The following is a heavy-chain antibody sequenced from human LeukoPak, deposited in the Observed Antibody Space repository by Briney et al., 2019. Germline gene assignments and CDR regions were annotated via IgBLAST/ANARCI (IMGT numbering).Heavy chain of an antibody. CDR1: GFTFNDYH. CDR2: ISRSGNTI. CDR3: ARGGYQLLTFFDY. D-gene: IGHD2-2*01. Sequence: GGSLRLSCAASGFTFNDYHMCWIRQAPGKGLEWVSYISRSGNTIYYADPVKGRFTISRDNAKNSLYLQMNSLRAEDTAVYYCARGGYQLLTFFDYWGQGTLVTVSS. J-gene: IGHJ4*02. V-gene: IGHV3-11*04.